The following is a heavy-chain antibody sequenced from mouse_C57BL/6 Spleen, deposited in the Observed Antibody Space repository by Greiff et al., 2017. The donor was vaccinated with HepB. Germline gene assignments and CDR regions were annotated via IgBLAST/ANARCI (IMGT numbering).Heavy chain of an antibody. J-gene: IGHJ4*01. D-gene: IGHD2-10*02. CDR3: ARQGGYGNYEGYAMDY. V-gene: IGHV5-6*01. CDR2: ISSGGSYT. Sequence: EVKVVESGGDLVKPGGSLKLSCAASGFTFSSYGMSWVRQTPDKRLEWVATISSGGSYTYYPDSVKGRFTISRDNAKNTLYLQMSSLKSEDTAMYYCARQGGYGNYEGYAMDYWGQGTSVTVSS. CDR1: GFTFSSYG.